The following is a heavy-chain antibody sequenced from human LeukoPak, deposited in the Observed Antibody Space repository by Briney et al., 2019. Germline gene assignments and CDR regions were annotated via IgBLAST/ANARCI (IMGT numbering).Heavy chain of an antibody. CDR1: GFAFSSYA. Sequence: PGGSLRLSCAASGFAFSSYAMSWVRQAPGKGLEWVSAISGSGGSTYYADSVKGRFTISRDNSKNTLYLQMNSLRAEDTAVYYCAKVYSSSWYGDYWGQGTLVTVSS. D-gene: IGHD6-13*01. CDR3: AKVYSSSWYGDY. CDR2: ISGSGGST. V-gene: IGHV3-23*01. J-gene: IGHJ4*02.